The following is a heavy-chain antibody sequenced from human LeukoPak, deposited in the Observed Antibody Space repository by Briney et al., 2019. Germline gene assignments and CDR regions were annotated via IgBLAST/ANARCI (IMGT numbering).Heavy chain of an antibody. D-gene: IGHD3-3*01. CDR3: ARRAIIQGTSALDF. V-gene: IGHV5-51*01. J-gene: IGHJ4*02. CDR1: GYSFTSYW. CDR2: IYPRDSTT. Sequence: GESLKISCKGSGYSFTSYWIGWVRQMPGEGLEWMGIIYPRDSTTRYSPALEGQVTISVDKSITTAYLQWSSLKASDTAMYYCARRAIIQGTSALDFWGQGTVVIVSS.